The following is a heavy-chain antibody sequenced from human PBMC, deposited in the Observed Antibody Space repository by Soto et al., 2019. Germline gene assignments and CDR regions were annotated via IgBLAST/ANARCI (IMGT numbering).Heavy chain of an antibody. CDR3: ATGYSYFDY. J-gene: IGHJ4*02. Sequence: PSETLSLTCTVSGGSISSVDYYWSCIRQPPGKGLEWIGYIYYSGGTSYNPSLKSRVTISLDTSKSQFSLKLSSVTAADTAVYYCATGYSYFDYWGQGTLVTVSS. CDR2: IYYSGGT. CDR1: GGSISSVDYY. V-gene: IGHV4-30-4*01. D-gene: IGHD2-15*01.